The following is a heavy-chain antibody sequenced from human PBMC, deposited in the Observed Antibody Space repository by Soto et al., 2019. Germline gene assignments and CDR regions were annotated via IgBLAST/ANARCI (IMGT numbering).Heavy chain of an antibody. CDR2: ISYDGSNK. J-gene: IGHJ6*03. Sequence: GGSLRLSCAASGFTFSSYGMHWVRQAPGKGLEWVAVISYDGSNKYYADSVKGRFTISRDNSKNTLYLQMNSLRAEDTAVYYCAKVSSPVAVTIYMDVWGKGTTVTVSS. CDR1: GFTFSSYG. D-gene: IGHD4-17*01. CDR3: AKVSSPVAVTIYMDV. V-gene: IGHV3-30*18.